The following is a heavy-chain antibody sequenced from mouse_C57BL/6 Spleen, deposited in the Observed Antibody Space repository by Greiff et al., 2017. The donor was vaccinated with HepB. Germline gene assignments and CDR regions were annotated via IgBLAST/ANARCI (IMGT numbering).Heavy chain of an antibody. D-gene: IGHD2-2*01. J-gene: IGHJ4*01. Sequence: EVQLQQSGPELVKPGASVKMSCKASGYTFTDYNMHWVKQSHGKSLEWIGYINPNNGGTSYNQKFKGKATLTVNKSSSTAYMELRSLTSEDSAVYYCARERGYDVGDYAMDYWGQGTSVTVSS. V-gene: IGHV1-22*01. CDR1: GYTFTDYN. CDR2: INPNNGGT. CDR3: ARERGYDVGDYAMDY.